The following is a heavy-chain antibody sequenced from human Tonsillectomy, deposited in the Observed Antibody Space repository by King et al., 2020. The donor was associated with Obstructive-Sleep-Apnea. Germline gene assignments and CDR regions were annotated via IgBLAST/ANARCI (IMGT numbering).Heavy chain of an antibody. V-gene: IGHV4-30-4*01. CDR2: IYYSGST. J-gene: IGHJ4*02. Sequence: QLQESGPGLVKPSQTLSLTCTVSGGSISSGDYYWSWIRQPPGKGLEWIGYIYYSGSTSYNPSLKSRVTISVETSKNQFSLNLSSVPAADTAVYYCASNPYYDILKTPDWGQGTLVTVSS. CDR1: GGSISSGDYY. CDR3: ASNPYYDILKTPD. D-gene: IGHD3-9*01.